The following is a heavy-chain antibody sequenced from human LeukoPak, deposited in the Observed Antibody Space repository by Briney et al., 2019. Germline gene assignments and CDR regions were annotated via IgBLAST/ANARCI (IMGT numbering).Heavy chain of an antibody. J-gene: IGHJ3*02. CDR1: GFTVSSNY. D-gene: IGHD6-13*01. V-gene: IGHV3-53*01. Sequence: PGGSLRLSCAASGFTVSSNYMSWVRQAPGKGLEWVSVIYSDGRIHYADSVKGRFTTSRDNAKNSLFLQMNSLRAEDTAMYYCARDDQGSSWYLGHSDAFDIWGQGTMVTVSS. CDR2: IYSDGRI. CDR3: ARDDQGSSWYLGHSDAFDI.